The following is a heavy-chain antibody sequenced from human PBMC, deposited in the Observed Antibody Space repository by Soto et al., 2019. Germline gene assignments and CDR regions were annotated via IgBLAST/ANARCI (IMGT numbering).Heavy chain of an antibody. Sequence: QVQLVQSGAEVKKPGASVTVSCKASGYTFINYALHWVRQAPGQRLDWIGRINAGNGNTKYSQKFQGRVTITRDTSASTAYMELSSLRTEDTAIYYCARSEINYSRFDSWGQGTLVTVSS. CDR3: ARSEINYSRFDS. D-gene: IGHD2-21*01. CDR2: INAGNGNT. J-gene: IGHJ4*02. CDR1: GYTFINYA. V-gene: IGHV1-3*01.